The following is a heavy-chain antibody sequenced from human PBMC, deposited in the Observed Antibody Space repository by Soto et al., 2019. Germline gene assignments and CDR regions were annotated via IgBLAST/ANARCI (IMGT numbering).Heavy chain of an antibody. Sequence: QVQLVQSGAEVKKPGAAVKVSCKASGYTFTCYYMHWVRQAPGQGPEWMGWINPNSGGTTYAQKFQGRVTVTRDTPISSAYMELSSLRSDDTAVYYLARGGSSSLDYWGQGTLVSVSS. V-gene: IGHV1-2*02. D-gene: IGHD6-6*01. J-gene: IGHJ4*02. CDR1: GYTFTCYY. CDR3: ARGGSSSLDY. CDR2: INPNSGGT.